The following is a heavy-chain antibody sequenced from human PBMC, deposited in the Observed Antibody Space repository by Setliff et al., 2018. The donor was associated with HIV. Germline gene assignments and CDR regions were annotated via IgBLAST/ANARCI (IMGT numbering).Heavy chain of an antibody. CDR1: GYSFTDYW. V-gene: IGHV5-51*01. CDR3: AKGSGAAWPYYFDY. Sequence: GESLKISCKGSGYSFTDYWIGWVRQMPGKGLEWVGFIYPGEEFNFRYSPSFQGRFTISRDNSQNTLYLQMNSLRVDDTAVYYCAKGSGAAWPYYFDYWGQGTLVTVSS. D-gene: IGHD3-10*01. J-gene: IGHJ4*02. CDR2: IYPGEEFNF.